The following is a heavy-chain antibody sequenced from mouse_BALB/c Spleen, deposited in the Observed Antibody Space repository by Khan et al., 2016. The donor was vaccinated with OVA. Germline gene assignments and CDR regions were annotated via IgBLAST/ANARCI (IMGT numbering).Heavy chain of an antibody. CDR1: GFIFSTYG. V-gene: IGHV5-6*01. CDR2: ISSGGSYT. D-gene: IGHD1-1*01. Sequence: EVELVESGGVLVKPGGSLKLSCAAPGFIFSTYGMSWVRQIPDKRREWVATISSGGSYTYYPDSVKGRFTISRDNAKNTLYLQMNSLNSEDTAMYYCARLAYYYNSEGFAYWGQGTLVTVSA. J-gene: IGHJ3*01. CDR3: ARLAYYYNSEGFAY.